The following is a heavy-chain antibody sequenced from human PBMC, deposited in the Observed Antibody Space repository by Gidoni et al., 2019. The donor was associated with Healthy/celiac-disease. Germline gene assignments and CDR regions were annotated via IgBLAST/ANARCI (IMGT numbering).Heavy chain of an antibody. J-gene: IGHJ6*02. V-gene: IGHV3-66*01. Sequence: EVQLVESGGGLVQPGGSLRLSCAASGFPVSSNYMSWVRQAPGKGLEWVSVIYSGGSTYYADSVKGRFTISRDNSKNTLYLQMNSLRAEDTAVYYCARSIAVAGYYYYGMDVWGQGTTVTVSS. CDR2: IYSGGST. CDR1: GFPVSSNY. D-gene: IGHD6-19*01. CDR3: ARSIAVAGYYYYGMDV.